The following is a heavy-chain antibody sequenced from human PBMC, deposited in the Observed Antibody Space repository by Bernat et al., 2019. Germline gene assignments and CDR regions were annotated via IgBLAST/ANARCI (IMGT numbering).Heavy chain of an antibody. D-gene: IGHD5-12*01. V-gene: IGHV4-61*02. CDR3: ARVQVDIVATITNWYFDL. J-gene: IGHJ2*01. CDR1: GGSISSGSYY. Sequence: QVQLQESGPGLVKPSQTLSLTCTVSGGSISSGSYYWSWIRQPAGKGLEWIGRIYTSGSTNYNPSLKSRVTISVDTSKNQFSLKLSSVTAADTAVYYCARVQVDIVATITNWYFDLWGRGTLVTVSS. CDR2: IYTSGST.